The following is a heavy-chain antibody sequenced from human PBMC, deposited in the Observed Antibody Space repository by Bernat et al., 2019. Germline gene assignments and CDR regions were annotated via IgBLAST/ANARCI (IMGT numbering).Heavy chain of an antibody. CDR1: GYNFTTYW. D-gene: IGHD6-19*01. J-gene: IGHJ3*02. Sequence: EMQLVQSGAEVKKPGESLKISCKGSGYNFTTYWIGWVRQMPGKGLEWMRIIYPGDSDTRYSPSLQGQVTISVDKSISIAYLQWSSLKASDTAIYYCARRGQMAGSVGDAFDIWGQGTMVTVSS. V-gene: IGHV5-51*01. CDR3: ARRGQMAGSVGDAFDI. CDR2: IYPGDSDT.